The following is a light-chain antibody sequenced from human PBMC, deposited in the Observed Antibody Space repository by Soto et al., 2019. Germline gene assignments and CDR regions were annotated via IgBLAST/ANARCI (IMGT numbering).Light chain of an antibody. CDR2: DIN. J-gene: IGLJ1*01. V-gene: IGLV2-14*01. Sequence: LTQPASVSGSPGQSITISCTGTSSDVGNYIFVSWYRQHPGKAPKLMIYDINNRPSGVSNSFSGSKSGNTASLTIYGLQAEDEADYYCVSYTTSASYVFGTGTKGTVL. CDR3: VSYTTSASYV. CDR1: SSDVGNYIF.